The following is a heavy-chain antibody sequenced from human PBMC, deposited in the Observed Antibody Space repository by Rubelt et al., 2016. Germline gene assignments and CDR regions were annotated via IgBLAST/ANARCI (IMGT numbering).Heavy chain of an antibody. Sequence: SGGSTYYADSVKGRFTISRHNSKNTLYLQMNSLRAEDTAVYYCARDGSSRNKAFDYWGQGTLVTVSS. CDR3: ARDGSSRNKAFDY. CDR2: SGGST. D-gene: IGHD6-6*01. J-gene: IGHJ4*02. V-gene: IGHV3-53*04.